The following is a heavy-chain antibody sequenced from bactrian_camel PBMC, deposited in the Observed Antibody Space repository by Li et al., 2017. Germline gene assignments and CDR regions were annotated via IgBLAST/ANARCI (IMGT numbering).Heavy chain of an antibody. CDR1: GQIRRTYC. D-gene: IGHD6*01. Sequence: HVQLVESGGGSVQAGESLRLSCSASGQIRRTYCMAWFRRAPEKQREAVASIYTPTGDIHYADSVKGRFTISQGNAKLNLQMNDLKPEDTATYYCAVDRFVGRWADETLYRHWGPGTQVTVS. CDR3: AVDRFVGRWADETLYRH. J-gene: IGHJ4*01. CDR2: IYTPTGDI. V-gene: IGHV3S54*01.